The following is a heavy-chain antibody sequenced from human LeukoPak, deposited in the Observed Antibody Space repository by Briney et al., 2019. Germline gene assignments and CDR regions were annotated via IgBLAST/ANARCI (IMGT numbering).Heavy chain of an antibody. J-gene: IGHJ4*02. CDR3: ARVWGFDDVLMGHFDY. V-gene: IGHV4-39*01. CDR2: IYYSGST. Sequence: NPSETLSLTCTVSGGSISSSSYYWGWIRQPPGKGLEWIGSIYYSGSTYYNPSLQSRVTISVDTSKNQFSLKLSSVTAADTAVYYCARVWGFDDVLMGHFDYWGQGTLVTVSS. CDR1: GGSISSSSYY. D-gene: IGHD2-8*01.